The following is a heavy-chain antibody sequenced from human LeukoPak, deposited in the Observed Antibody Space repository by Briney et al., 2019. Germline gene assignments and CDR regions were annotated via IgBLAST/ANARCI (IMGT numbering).Heavy chain of an antibody. D-gene: IGHD3-10*01. J-gene: IGHJ4*02. CDR2: IRYDGSIK. CDR3: VKDLSGTYHFDY. V-gene: IGHV3-30*02. CDR1: GFIFSSYG. Sequence: GGSLRLSCAASGFIFSSYGMHWVRQAPGKGLEWVAFIRYDGSIKSYADSVKGRFTISRDNSKNTLYLQMNSLRAEDTAVYYCVKDLSGTYHFDYWGQGTLVTVSS.